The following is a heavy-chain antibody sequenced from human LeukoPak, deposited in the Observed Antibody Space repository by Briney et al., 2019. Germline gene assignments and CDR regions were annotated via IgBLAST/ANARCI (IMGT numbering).Heavy chain of an antibody. CDR2: INPNSGGT. J-gene: IGHJ5*02. V-gene: IGHV1-2*02. CDR3: ARGEGSYSSSYWFDP. CDR1: GYTFTGYY. Sequence: ASVKVSCKASGYTFTGYYMHWVRQAPGQGLEWMGWINPNSGGTNYAQKFQGRVTMTRDTSISTAYMELSSLRSEDTAVYYCARGEGSYSSSYWFDPWGQGTLVTVSS. D-gene: IGHD6-13*01.